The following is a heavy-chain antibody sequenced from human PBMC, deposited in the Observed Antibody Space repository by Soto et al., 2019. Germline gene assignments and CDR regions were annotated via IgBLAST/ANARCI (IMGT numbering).Heavy chain of an antibody. Sequence: SETLSLTCTVSGGSVSSGSHYWSWIRQPPGKGLEWIGQIFYSGSTNYNPSLKSRVTISVDTSKNQFSLELSSVTAADTAVYFCARDFCGDDCSDDYYYSAMDVWGQGTTVTVSS. D-gene: IGHD2-21*02. V-gene: IGHV4-61*01. J-gene: IGHJ6*02. CDR2: IFYSGST. CDR1: GGSVSSGSHY. CDR3: ARDFCGDDCSDDYYYSAMDV.